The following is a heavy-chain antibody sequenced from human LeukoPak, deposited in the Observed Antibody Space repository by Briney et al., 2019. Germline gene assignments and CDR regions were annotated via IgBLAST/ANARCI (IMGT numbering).Heavy chain of an antibody. V-gene: IGHV3-48*01. J-gene: IGHJ4*02. CDR2: ITRSSTTI. Sequence: PGGSLRLSCAASGFSFSTYNMNWVRQAPRKGLEWISYITRSSTTILYADSVKGRFTISRDNAKNSLYLQMISLRAEDTAVYYCATDSSGYKSFDYWGQGTLVTVPS. CDR1: GFSFSTYN. D-gene: IGHD3-22*01. CDR3: ATDSSGYKSFDY.